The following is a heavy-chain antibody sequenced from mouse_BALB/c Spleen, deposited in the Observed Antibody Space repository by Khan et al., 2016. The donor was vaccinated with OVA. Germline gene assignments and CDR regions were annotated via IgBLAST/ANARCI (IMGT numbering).Heavy chain of an antibody. Sequence: EVQLQESGGGLVQPGGSLKLSCAASGFTFSGYGMSWVRQTPDKGLELVATISSNGYSIYYPDTVKGRFTISRDNAKNTLYLQMSSLKSEDTAMYYCARMARTTNWGQGTTLTVSS. CDR1: GFTFSGYG. CDR3: ARMARTTN. V-gene: IGHV5-6-3*01. CDR2: ISSNGYSI. D-gene: IGHD6-1*01. J-gene: IGHJ2*01.